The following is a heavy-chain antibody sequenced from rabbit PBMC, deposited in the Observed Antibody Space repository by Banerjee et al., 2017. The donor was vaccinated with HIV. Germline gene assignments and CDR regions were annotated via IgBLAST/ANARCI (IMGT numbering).Heavy chain of an antibody. CDR1: GFDFSSNA. V-gene: IGHV1S40*01. CDR3: ARNMGYGSSSGYYGL. CDR2: IYTSSGIT. D-gene: IGHD1-1*01. Sequence: QSLEESGGDLVKPGASLTLTCTASGFDFSSNAMCWVRQAPGKGLELIACIYTSSGITYYASWVNGRFTISKTSSTTVTLQMTGLTAADTATYFCARNMGYGSSSGYYGLWGPGTLVTVS. J-gene: IGHJ4*01.